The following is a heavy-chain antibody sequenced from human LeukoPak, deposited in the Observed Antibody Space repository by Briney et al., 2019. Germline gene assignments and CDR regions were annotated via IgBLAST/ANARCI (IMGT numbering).Heavy chain of an antibody. CDR2: INHSGST. D-gene: IGHD6-19*01. V-gene: IGHV4-34*01. J-gene: IGHJ4*02. Sequence: GSLRLSCAASGFTFSSYSMNWVRQPPGKGLEWMGEINHSGSTNYNPSLKSRVTISVDTSKNQFSLKLSSVTAADTAVYYCARMRGPSSGPFDYWGQGTLVTVSS. CDR1: GFTFSSYS. CDR3: ARMRGPSSGPFDY.